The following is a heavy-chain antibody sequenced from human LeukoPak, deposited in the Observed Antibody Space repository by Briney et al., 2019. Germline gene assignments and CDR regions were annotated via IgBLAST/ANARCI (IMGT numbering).Heavy chain of an antibody. CDR1: EFTFSSYG. Sequence: GGSLRLSCAASEFTFSSYGMHWVRQAPGKGLEWVAVISYDGSNKYYADSVKGRFTISRDNSKNTLYLQMNSLRAEDTAVYYCAKSSSWYEYWGQGTLVTVSS. CDR2: ISYDGSNK. J-gene: IGHJ4*02. CDR3: AKSSSWYEY. D-gene: IGHD6-13*01. V-gene: IGHV3-30*18.